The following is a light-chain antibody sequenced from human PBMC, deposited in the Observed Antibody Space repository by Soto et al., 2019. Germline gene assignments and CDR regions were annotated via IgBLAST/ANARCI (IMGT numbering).Light chain of an antibody. CDR1: SSDVGGYNF. CDR2: EVS. Sequence: QSALTQTASVSGSPGQSITTSCTGSSSDVGGYNFVSWYQQHPGKAPKLIIHEVSNRPSGVSNRFSGSKSGNTASLTISGLQAEDEAVYYCCSHSTSVTWMFGGGTQLTVL. CDR3: CSHSTSVTWM. J-gene: IGLJ3*02. V-gene: IGLV2-14*03.